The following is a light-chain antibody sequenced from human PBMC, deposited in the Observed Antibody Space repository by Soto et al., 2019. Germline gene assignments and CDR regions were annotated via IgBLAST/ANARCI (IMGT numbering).Light chain of an antibody. CDR1: SSDVGGYNY. V-gene: IGLV2-14*01. CDR2: EVS. J-gene: IGLJ7*01. Sequence: QSALTQPASVSGSPGQSITISCTGTSSDVGGYNYVSWYQQHPGKAPKLMIYEVSNRPSGVSKRFSGSKSGNTASLTIAGLQAEDGADYYCSSYTSSSTLVFGTGTQLTVL. CDR3: SSYTSSSTLV.